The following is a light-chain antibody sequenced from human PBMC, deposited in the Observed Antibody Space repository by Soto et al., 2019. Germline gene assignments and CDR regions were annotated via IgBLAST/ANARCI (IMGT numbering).Light chain of an antibody. Sequence: EIVLTQSPGTLSLSPGERATLSCRASQSVSSNYLAWYQQKPGQAPRLIICGASSRATGIPDRFSGSGSGTDFTLTITILEPEDFIDYFFLRYSCSQWTCGQGTKVEIK. J-gene: IGKJ1*01. CDR1: QSVSSNY. V-gene: IGKV3-20*01. CDR3: LRYSCSQWT. CDR2: GAS.